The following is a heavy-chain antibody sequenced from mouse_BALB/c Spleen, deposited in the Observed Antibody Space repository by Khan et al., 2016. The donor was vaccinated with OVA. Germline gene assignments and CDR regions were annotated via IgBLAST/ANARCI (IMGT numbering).Heavy chain of an antibody. CDR1: GYTFTDYY. CDR2: ISPGSGDT. V-gene: IGHV1-77*01. D-gene: IGHD1-2*01. CDR3: ARRNYFGYTFAY. J-gene: IGHJ3*01. Sequence: QVRLQQSGAELARPGASVKLSCKASGYTFTDYYINWVKQRTGQGLEWIGEISPGSGDTYYNEKFKGKATLTADKSSSTVYMHISSLTAEASAVYFCARRNYFGYTFAYWGQGTLVTVSA.